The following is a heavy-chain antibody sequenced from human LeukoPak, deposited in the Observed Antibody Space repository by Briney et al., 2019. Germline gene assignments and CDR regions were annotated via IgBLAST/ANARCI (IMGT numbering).Heavy chain of an antibody. D-gene: IGHD6-13*01. Sequence: QPGGSLRFSCAASGFTFSNYWMNWVRQAPGKGLEWVANVKPDGSEKYYVDSVKGRFTISRDNAKSSLYLQMSSLRAEDTAVYYCFAAAGTGDDYWGQGTLVTVSS. CDR2: VKPDGSEK. J-gene: IGHJ4*02. CDR3: FAAAGTGDDY. CDR1: GFTFSNYW. V-gene: IGHV3-7*05.